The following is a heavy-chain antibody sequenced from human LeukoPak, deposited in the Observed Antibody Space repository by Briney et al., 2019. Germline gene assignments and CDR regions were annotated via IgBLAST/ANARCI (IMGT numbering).Heavy chain of an antibody. V-gene: IGHV3-66*02. CDR3: ARYYDSSGYTQGAFDI. Sequence: GGSLRLSCAASGFRVSTNFMSWVRQAPGKGLEWVSSFYRGGSTRYVDSVKGRFTTSRDHSKNTMYLQMNSLRVEDTAVYYCARYYDSSGYTQGAFDIWGQGTMVTVS. CDR1: GFRVSTNF. J-gene: IGHJ3*02. CDR2: FYRGGST. D-gene: IGHD3-22*01.